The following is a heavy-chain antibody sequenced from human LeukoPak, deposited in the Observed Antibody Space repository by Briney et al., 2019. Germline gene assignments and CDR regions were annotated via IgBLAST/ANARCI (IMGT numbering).Heavy chain of an antibody. CDR3: ARGNSSSWYTVSYGYYYGMDV. Sequence: SETLSLACTVSGGSISSYYWSWIRQPPGKGLEWIGYIYYSGSTNYNPSLKSRVTISVDTSKNQFSLKLSSVTAADTAVYYCARGNSSSWYTVSYGYYYGMDVWGQGTTVTVSS. CDR2: IYYSGST. D-gene: IGHD6-13*01. V-gene: IGHV4-59*01. CDR1: GGSISSYY. J-gene: IGHJ6*02.